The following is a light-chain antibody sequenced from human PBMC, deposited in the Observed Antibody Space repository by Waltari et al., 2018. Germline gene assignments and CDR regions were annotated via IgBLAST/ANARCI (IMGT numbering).Light chain of an antibody. J-gene: IGKJ4*01. CDR1: QGISSY. V-gene: IGKV1-9*01. CDR2: AAS. CDR3: QQVNGYPLT. Sequence: DIQLTQSPSFLSASVGDRVTITCRASQGISSYLVWYQQKPVKAPKVLISAASTLQTGVPSRFSGSGSGTEFTLTISSLQPEDFATYYCQQVNGYPLTFGGGTKLEIK.